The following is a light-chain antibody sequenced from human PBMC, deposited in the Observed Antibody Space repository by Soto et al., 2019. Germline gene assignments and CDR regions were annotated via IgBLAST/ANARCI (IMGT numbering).Light chain of an antibody. CDR1: QSISSW. J-gene: IGKJ4*01. Sequence: DIQMTQSPSTLYASVGDRVTITCRASQSISSWLAWYQQKPGKAPKLLIYKASSLESGVPSRLSGSGSGTEFTLTISSLQPDDFATYYCQQYNSSPLTFGGGTKVEIK. CDR3: QQYNSSPLT. CDR2: KAS. V-gene: IGKV1-5*03.